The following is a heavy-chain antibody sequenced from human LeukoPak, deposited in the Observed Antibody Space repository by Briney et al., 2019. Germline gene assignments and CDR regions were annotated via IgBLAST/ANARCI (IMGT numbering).Heavy chain of an antibody. CDR1: GFTFSDYY. CDR3: ARGSVQGSSWYVY. CDR2: ISSSSSYI. J-gene: IGHJ4*02. V-gene: IGHV3-11*06. Sequence: GGSLRLSCAASGFTFSDYYMSWIRQAPGKGLEWVSYISSSSSYINYADSVKGRFTISRDDAKNSLYLQMNSLRAEDTAVYYCARGSVQGSSWYVYWGQGTLVTVSS. D-gene: IGHD6-13*01.